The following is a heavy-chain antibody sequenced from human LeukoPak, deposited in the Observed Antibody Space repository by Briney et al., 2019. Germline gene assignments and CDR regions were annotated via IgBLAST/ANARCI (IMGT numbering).Heavy chain of an antibody. CDR3: ASGLWFGELLL. Sequence: SETLSLTCAVYGGSFSGYYWSWIRQPPGKGLEWIGEINHSGSTNYNPSLKSRITISVDTSKNRFSLKLTSVTAADTAVYYCASGLWFGELLLWGQGTLVSVSS. V-gene: IGHV4-34*01. J-gene: IGHJ4*02. CDR1: GGSFSGYY. D-gene: IGHD3-10*01. CDR2: INHSGST.